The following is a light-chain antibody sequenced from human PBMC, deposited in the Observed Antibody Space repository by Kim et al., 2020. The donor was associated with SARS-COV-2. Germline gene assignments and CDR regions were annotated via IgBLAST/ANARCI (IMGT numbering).Light chain of an antibody. J-gene: IGKJ4*01. Sequence: SIGESATLSCRASQSVSSNVAWYQQKPGQPPRLLMYGTSIRATGIPARFSGSWSGTQYTLTISSVQSEDFAIYYCQQYNDWPSLTFGGGTKVDIK. V-gene: IGKV3-15*01. CDR3: QQYNDWPSLT. CDR1: QSVSSN. CDR2: GTS.